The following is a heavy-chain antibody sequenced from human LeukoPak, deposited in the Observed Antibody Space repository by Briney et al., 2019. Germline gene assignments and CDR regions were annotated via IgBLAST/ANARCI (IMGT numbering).Heavy chain of an antibody. CDR3: AIKYTSGWCY. CDR2: ITSSSSTI. CDR1: GFTFTSYT. Sequence: GGSLRLSCAASGFTFTSYTMNWVRQAPGKGLEWVSYITSSSSTIYYADSVKGRFTMSRDNAENSLYLQMNSLRAEDTAVYYCAIKYTSGWCYWGQGTLVTVSS. J-gene: IGHJ4*02. V-gene: IGHV3-48*01. D-gene: IGHD6-19*01.